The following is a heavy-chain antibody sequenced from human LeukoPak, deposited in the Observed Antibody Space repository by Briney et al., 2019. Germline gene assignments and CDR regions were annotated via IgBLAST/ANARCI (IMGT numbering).Heavy chain of an antibody. CDR2: IKHDGSEK. Sequence: GGSLRLSCVVSGFTFSSYWMSWVRQAPGKGLELVANIKHDGSEKYYVDSVKGRFTISRDNAKNSLYLQMNSLRAEDTAVYYCARENRWTHFDYWGQGTLVTVSS. D-gene: IGHD2-15*01. V-gene: IGHV3-7*04. J-gene: IGHJ4*02. CDR1: GFTFSSYW. CDR3: ARENRWTHFDY.